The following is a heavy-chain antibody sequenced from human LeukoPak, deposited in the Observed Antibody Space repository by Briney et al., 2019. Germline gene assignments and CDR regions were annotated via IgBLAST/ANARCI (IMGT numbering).Heavy chain of an antibody. CDR2: ISSNGGST. CDR1: GFTFSSYA. CDR3: ARRAMVRGRYYFDY. V-gene: IGHV3-64*01. J-gene: IGHJ4*02. D-gene: IGHD3-10*01. Sequence: GGSLRLSCAASGFTFSSYAMHWVRQAPGKGLEYVSAISSNGGSTYYANSVKGRFTISRDNSKNTLYLQMGSLRAEDMAVYYCARRAMVRGRYYFDYWGQGTLVTVSS.